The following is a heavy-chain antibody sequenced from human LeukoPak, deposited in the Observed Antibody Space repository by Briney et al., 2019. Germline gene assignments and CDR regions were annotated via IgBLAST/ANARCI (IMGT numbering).Heavy chain of an antibody. CDR3: ARTYDFWSGPRFDY. V-gene: IGHV4-59*01. CDR2: IYYSGST. CDR1: GGSISSYY. D-gene: IGHD3-3*01. J-gene: IGHJ4*02. Sequence: PSEALSLTCTVSGGSISSYYWSWIRQPPGKGLEWIGYIYYSGSTNYNPSPKSRVTISVDTSKNQFSLKLSSVTAADTAVYYCARTYDFWSGPRFDYWGQGTLVTVSS.